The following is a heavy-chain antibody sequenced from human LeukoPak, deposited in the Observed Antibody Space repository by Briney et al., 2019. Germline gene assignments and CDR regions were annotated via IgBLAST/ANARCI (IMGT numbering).Heavy chain of an antibody. CDR1: GFTFSSYE. Sequence: GGSLRLSCAASGFTFSSYEMNWVRQAPGKGLEWVSYISSSGSTIYYADSVKGRFTISRDNAKNSLYLQMNSLRAEDTAVYYRATLGYCSGGSCYYYGMDVWGKGTTVTVSS. CDR2: ISSSGSTI. J-gene: IGHJ6*04. CDR3: ATLGYCSGGSCYYYGMDV. D-gene: IGHD2-15*01. V-gene: IGHV3-48*03.